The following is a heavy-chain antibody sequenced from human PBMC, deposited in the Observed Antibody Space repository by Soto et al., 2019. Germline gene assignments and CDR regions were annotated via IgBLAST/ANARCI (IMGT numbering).Heavy chain of an antibody. CDR2: IYYSGST. V-gene: IGHV4-39*01. CDR1: GGSISSSSYY. Sequence: PSETLSLTCTVSGGSISSSSYYWGWIRQPPGKGLEWIGSIYYSGSTYYNPSLKSRVTISVDTSKNQFSLKLSSVTAADTAVYYCARHRGWQQLVRWEFDYWGQGTLVTVAS. D-gene: IGHD6-13*01. J-gene: IGHJ4*02. CDR3: ARHRGWQQLVRWEFDY.